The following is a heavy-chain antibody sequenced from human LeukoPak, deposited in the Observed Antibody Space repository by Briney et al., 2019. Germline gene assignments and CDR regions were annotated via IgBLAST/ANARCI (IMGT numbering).Heavy chain of an antibody. CDR2: INPSGGST. Sequence: GASVKVSCKASGYTFTSYYMHWVRQAPGQGLEWMGIINPSGGSTSYAQKFLGRLTLTRDTSTTTVYMELSSPISEDTAVYYCARAHCSTNCPEYYYYMDVWGKGTTVTISS. J-gene: IGHJ6*03. D-gene: IGHD2-2*01. V-gene: IGHV1-46*01. CDR3: ARAHCSTNCPEYYYYMDV. CDR1: GYTFTSYY.